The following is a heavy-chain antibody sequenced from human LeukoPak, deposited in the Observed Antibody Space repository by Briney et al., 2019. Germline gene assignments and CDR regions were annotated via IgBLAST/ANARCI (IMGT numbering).Heavy chain of an antibody. Sequence: SETLSLTCTVSGGSISSYYWSWIRQPAGKGLEWVGRIYINGRTNYNPSLKSRVTMSVDTSKNQFSLILRSVTAADTAVYYCAREDIVVVAKYFNYGMDVWGQGTTVTVSS. V-gene: IGHV4-4*07. CDR3: AREDIVVVAKYFNYGMDV. CDR1: GGSISSYY. CDR2: IYINGRT. J-gene: IGHJ6*02. D-gene: IGHD2-15*01.